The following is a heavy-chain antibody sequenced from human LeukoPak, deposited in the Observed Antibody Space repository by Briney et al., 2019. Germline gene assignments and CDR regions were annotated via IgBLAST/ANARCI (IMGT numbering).Heavy chain of an antibody. CDR2: INPNSGDT. Sequence: ASVKVSCKASGYTFTGYSMHWVRQVPGQGLEWLGRINPNSGDTDYAPKFQGRVTMTRDTSITTAYMELNRLTSDDTAVYYCTGKGITLPATFDYWGQGTLVTVSS. J-gene: IGHJ4*02. CDR3: TGKGITLPATFDY. CDR1: GYTFTGYS. D-gene: IGHD1-14*01. V-gene: IGHV1-2*06.